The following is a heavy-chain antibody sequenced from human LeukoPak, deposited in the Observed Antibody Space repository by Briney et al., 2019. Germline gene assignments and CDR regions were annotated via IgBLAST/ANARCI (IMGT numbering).Heavy chain of an antibody. V-gene: IGHV1-69*05. J-gene: IGHJ4*02. D-gene: IGHD6-19*01. CDR1: GGTFSSYA. CDR2: IIPIFGTA. Sequence: ASVKVSCKASGGTFSSYAISWVRQAPGQGLEWMGGIIPIFGTANYAQKFQGRVTITTDESTSTAYMELSSLRSEDTAVYYCAITSIAVAGTLDYWGQGTLVTVSS. CDR3: AITSIAVAGTLDY.